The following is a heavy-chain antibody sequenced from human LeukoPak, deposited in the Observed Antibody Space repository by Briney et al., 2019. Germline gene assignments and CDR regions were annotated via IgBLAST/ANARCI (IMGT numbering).Heavy chain of an antibody. V-gene: IGHV1-69*05. CDR1: GDTLNIFD. D-gene: IGHD3-3*01. Sequence: SVTVSCKSSGDTLNIFDINWVRQAPGQGLEWMGEIIPLTGRGNYAQKFQGRVTMTTDESTSTVFMEMSKLGSEDTAVYYCAKATVRSSDFWRKGEHWFDRWGQGTLVTVSS. CDR3: AKATVRSSDFWRKGEHWFDR. CDR2: IIPLTGRG. J-gene: IGHJ5*02.